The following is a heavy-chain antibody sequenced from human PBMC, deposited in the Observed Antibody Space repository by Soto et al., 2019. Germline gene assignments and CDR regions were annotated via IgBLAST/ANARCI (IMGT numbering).Heavy chain of an antibody. J-gene: IGHJ4*02. CDR2: IIPILAIS. Sequence: QVQLVQSGAEVKKPGSSVKVSCKASGGTFSSYTISWVRQAPGQGLEWMGRIIPILAISNYAQKFQGRVTITADKSTSTAYMELSSLRSEDTAVYYCARAHYYDSSGYYDVFDDWGQGTLVTVSS. CDR1: GGTFSSYT. D-gene: IGHD3-22*01. CDR3: ARAHYYDSSGYYDVFDD. V-gene: IGHV1-69*02.